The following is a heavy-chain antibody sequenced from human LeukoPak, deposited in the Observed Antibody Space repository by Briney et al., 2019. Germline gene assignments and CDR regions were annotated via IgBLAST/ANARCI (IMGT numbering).Heavy chain of an antibody. CDR3: ARLGDIVVVPAAGWFDP. V-gene: IGHV5-51*01. J-gene: IGHJ5*02. CDR1: GYSFTSYW. Sequence: PGESLKISCKGSGYSFTSYWIGWVRQMPGKGLEWMGIIYPGDSDTRYSPSFQGQVTISADKSISTAYLQWSSLKASDTAMYCCARLGDIVVVPAAGWFDPWGQGTLVTVSS. CDR2: IYPGDSDT. D-gene: IGHD2-2*01.